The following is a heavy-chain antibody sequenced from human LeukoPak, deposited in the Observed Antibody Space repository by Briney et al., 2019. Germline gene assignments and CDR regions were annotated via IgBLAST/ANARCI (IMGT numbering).Heavy chain of an antibody. J-gene: IGHJ4*02. CDR2: LYSDGTP. CDR3: ARLVRGIKADC. CDR1: GFAVSSNY. D-gene: IGHD3-10*01. V-gene: IGHV3-66*01. Sequence: PGGSLRLSCAASGFAVSSNYMSWVRQAPGKGLEWVSILYSDGTPYYADSVEGRFTISRDNSKNSLYLQMNSLRAEDTAVYYCARLVRGIKADCWGQGTLVTVSS.